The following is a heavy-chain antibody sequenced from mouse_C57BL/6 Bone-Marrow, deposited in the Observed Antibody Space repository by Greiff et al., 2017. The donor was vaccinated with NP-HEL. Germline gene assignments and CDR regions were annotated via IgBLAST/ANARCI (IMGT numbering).Heavy chain of an antibody. CDR3: ARTTYYGNYYFDY. J-gene: IGHJ2*01. V-gene: IGHV1-69*01. D-gene: IGHD2-10*01. Sequence: QVQLQQPGAELVMPGASVKLSCKASGYTFTSYWMHWVKQRPGQGLEWIGEIDPSDSYTNYNQKFKGKSTLTGDKSSSTAYMQLSSLTSEDSAVYYCARTTYYGNYYFDYWGQGTTLTVSS. CDR1: GYTFTSYW. CDR2: IDPSDSYT.